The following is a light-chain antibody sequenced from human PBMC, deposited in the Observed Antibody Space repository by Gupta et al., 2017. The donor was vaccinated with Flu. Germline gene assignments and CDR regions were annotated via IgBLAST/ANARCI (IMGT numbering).Light chain of an antibody. CDR1: QSLVYKNGINC. CDR3: MRGKPPWT. V-gene: IGKV2-30*01. CDR2: EVS. J-gene: IGKJ2*02. Sequence: SVTLGQAASISCRSSQSLVYKNGINCLSWVQQRPGQSPRRIIYEVSKRDFGVPDRFSGSGSVTDFTLKSSRGEAEDVGVYYGMRGKPPWTFGQGTRLEI.